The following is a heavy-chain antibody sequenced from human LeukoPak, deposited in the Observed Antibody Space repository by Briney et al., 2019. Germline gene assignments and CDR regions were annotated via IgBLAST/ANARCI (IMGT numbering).Heavy chain of an antibody. D-gene: IGHD6-6*01. CDR1: GYTFTGYY. J-gene: IGHJ4*02. CDR2: INPNSGGT. V-gene: IGHV1-2*06. CDR3: ARVWQLVSPTPMGY. Sequence: ASVKVSCKASGYTFTGYYMHWVRQAPGQGLEWMGRINPNSGGTNYAQKFQGRVTMTRDTSISTAYMELSRLRSDDTAVYYCARVWQLVSPTPMGYWGQGTLVTVS.